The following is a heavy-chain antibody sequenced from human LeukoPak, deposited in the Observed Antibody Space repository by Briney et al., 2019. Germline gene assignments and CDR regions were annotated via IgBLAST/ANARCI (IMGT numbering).Heavy chain of an antibody. Sequence: PSETLSLTCAVYGGSSSGYYWSWIRQPPGKGLEWIGEINHSGSANYNPSLKSRVTISVDTSKNQFSLKLSSVTAADTAVYYCARERRITMVRGVMENGMYYYMDVWGKGTTVTISS. D-gene: IGHD3-10*01. J-gene: IGHJ6*03. CDR1: GGSSSGYY. CDR2: INHSGSA. CDR3: ARERRITMVRGVMENGMYYYMDV. V-gene: IGHV4-34*01.